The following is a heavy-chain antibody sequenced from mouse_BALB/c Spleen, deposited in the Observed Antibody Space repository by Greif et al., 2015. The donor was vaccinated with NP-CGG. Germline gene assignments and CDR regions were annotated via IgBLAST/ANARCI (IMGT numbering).Heavy chain of an antibody. CDR2: INPSNGGT. Sequence: QVQLKQSGAELVKPGASVKLSCKASGYTFTSYYMYWVKQRPGQGLEWIGGINPSNGGTNFNEKFKSKATLTVDEASSTAYMQLSILTAEDSAVYYFTRYVGLDHFYAMDYWCQGTSVTFSS. CDR3: TRYVGLDHFYAMDY. V-gene: IGHV1S81*02. CDR1: GYTFTSYY. J-gene: IGHJ4*01.